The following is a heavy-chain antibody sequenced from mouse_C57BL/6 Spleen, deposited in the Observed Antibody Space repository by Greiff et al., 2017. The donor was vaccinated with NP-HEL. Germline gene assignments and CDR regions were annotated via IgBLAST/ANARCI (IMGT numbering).Heavy chain of an antibody. CDR1: GYTFTSYW. V-gene: IGHV1-53*01. CDR2: INPSNGGT. CDR3: ARYGSSPYYFDY. D-gene: IGHD1-1*01. J-gene: IGHJ2*01. Sequence: QVQLQQPGTELVKPGASVKLSCKASGYTFTSYWMHWVKQRPGQGLEWIGNINPSNGGTNYNEKFKSKSTLTVNKSSSTAYMQLSSLTSEDSAVYYCARYGSSPYYFDYWGQGTTLTVSS.